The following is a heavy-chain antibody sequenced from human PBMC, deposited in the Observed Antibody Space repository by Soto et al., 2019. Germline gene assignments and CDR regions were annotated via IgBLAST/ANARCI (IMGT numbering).Heavy chain of an antibody. J-gene: IGHJ3*02. CDR1: GFTFSSYA. Sequence: QVQLVESGGGVVQPGRSLRLSCAASGFTFSSYAMHWVRQAPGKGLEWVAVISYDGSNKYYADSVKGRFTISRDNSKNTLYLQMNSLRAEDTAVYYCASRNSGSYAFDIWGQGTMVTVSS. V-gene: IGHV3-30-3*01. CDR3: ASRNSGSYAFDI. CDR2: ISYDGSNK. D-gene: IGHD1-26*01.